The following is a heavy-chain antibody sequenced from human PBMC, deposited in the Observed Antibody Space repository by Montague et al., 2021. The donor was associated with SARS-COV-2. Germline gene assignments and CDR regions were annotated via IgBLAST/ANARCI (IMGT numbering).Heavy chain of an antibody. CDR3: AMRYGSSFDY. CDR1: GGSVSRTSSH. V-gene: IGHV4-39*01. CDR2: SYYAGGI. Sequence: SETLSLTCTVSGGSVSRTSSHCGWICQPPGNGQNYIGSSYYAGGIQYNPSLKRRVTISVDTSNDQFSLMMTSVTASDTAVYFCAMRYGSSFDYWGQGTLVTVTS. D-gene: IGHD4-17*01. J-gene: IGHJ4*02.